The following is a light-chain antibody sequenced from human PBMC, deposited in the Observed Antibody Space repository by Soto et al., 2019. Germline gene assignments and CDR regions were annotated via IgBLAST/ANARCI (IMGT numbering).Light chain of an antibody. CDR2: YDS. J-gene: IGLJ2*01. V-gene: IGLV3-21*04. CDR3: QVWDSSSDHVV. CDR1: NIGSKS. Sequence: SYELTQPPSVSVAPGKTARITCGGNNIGSKSVHWYQQKPGQAPVLVIYYDSDRPSGIPERFSGSNSRNTATLTISRVEAGEESDYYCQVWDSSSDHVVFCGGTKLTVL.